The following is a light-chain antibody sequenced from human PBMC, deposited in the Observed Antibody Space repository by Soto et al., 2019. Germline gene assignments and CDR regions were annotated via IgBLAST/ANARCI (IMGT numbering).Light chain of an antibody. V-gene: IGLV1-47*01. Sequence: QSVLTQPPSASGTPGQRVTISCSGSSSNIGSNYVYWYQQLPGTAPKLLIYRNNQRPSGVPDRSSGSKSGTSASLAISGLRSEDGDDYYCAAWDDSLSGPVFGGGTQLTVL. J-gene: IGLJ7*01. CDR3: AAWDDSLSGPV. CDR1: SSNIGSNY. CDR2: RNN.